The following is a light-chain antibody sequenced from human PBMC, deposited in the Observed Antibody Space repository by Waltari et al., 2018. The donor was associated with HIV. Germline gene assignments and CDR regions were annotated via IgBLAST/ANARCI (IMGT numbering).Light chain of an antibody. V-gene: IGKV2-30*01. Sequence: DVVMTQSPLSLPVTLGQPASISCRASQSLVYSDGNTYLNRFQQRPGQSPRRLIYKVSNRDSGVPDRFSGSGSGTDFRLKISRVEAEDVGVYYCMQGTHWPRTFGQGTKLEIK. CDR3: MQGTHWPRT. J-gene: IGKJ2*01. CDR1: QSLVYSDGNTY. CDR2: KVS.